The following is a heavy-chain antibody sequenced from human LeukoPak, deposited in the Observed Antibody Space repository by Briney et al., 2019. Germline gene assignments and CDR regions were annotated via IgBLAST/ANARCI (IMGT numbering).Heavy chain of an antibody. CDR2: IYYSGST. D-gene: IGHD6-6*01. CDR1: GGSISSYY. J-gene: IGHJ4*02. CDR3: ARTLSEYSSSSLGY. V-gene: IGHV4-59*01. Sequence: SETLSLTCTVSGGSISSYYWSWIRQPPGKGLEWIGYIYYSGSTNYNPSLKSRVTISVDKSKNQFSLKLSSVTAADTAVYYCARTLSEYSSSSLGYWGQGTLVTVSS.